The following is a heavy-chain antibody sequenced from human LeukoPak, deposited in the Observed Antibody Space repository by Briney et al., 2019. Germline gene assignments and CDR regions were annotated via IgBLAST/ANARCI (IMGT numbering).Heavy chain of an antibody. J-gene: IGHJ4*02. CDR3: ARDFESYYDV. V-gene: IGHV3-33*01. CDR1: GLTFSSYG. Sequence: GGSLRLSCAASGLTFSSYGMHWVRQAPGKGLEWVAVIGYDGGETYYSDSAKGRFTISKDNSKNTLHLQMNSLRAEDTAVYYCARDFESYYDVWGQGTLVTVSS. D-gene: IGHD3-22*01. CDR2: IGYDGGET.